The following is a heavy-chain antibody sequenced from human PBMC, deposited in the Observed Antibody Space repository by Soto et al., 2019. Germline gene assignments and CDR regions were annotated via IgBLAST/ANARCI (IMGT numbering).Heavy chain of an antibody. CDR3: ARGSSGYYYFDY. V-gene: IGHV3-23*01. CDR1: GFTFSSYA. Sequence: EVQLLESGGGLVQPGGSLRLSCVGSGFTFSSYAMSWVRQSPGKGLEWVSGISGSGGNTNYADSLKGRFTISRDNSKKTLYLQMNSLRAEDTALYSCARGSSGYYYFDYWGQSTLVTVSS. CDR2: ISGSGGNT. J-gene: IGHJ4*02. D-gene: IGHD3-22*01.